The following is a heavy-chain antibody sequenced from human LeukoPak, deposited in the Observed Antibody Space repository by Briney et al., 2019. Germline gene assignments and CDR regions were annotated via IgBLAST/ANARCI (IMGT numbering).Heavy chain of an antibody. D-gene: IGHD3-22*01. CDR3: ARGPYYYDSSGTWLGAFDI. CDR2: INPNSGGT. J-gene: IGHJ3*02. Sequence: APVKVSCKASGYTFTGYYMHWVRQAPGQGLEWMGWINPNSGGTNYAQKFQGRVTMTRDTSISTAYMELSRLRSDDTAVYYCARGPYYYDSSGTWLGAFDIWGQGTMVTVSS. V-gene: IGHV1-2*02. CDR1: GYTFTGYY.